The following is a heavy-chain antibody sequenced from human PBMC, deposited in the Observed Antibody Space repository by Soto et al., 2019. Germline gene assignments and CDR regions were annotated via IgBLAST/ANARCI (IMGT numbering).Heavy chain of an antibody. J-gene: IGHJ6*02. CDR1: GGSISSHY. CDR3: ARDQRVTIFGVAHYYYYYGMDV. V-gene: IGHV4-59*11. Sequence: PSETLSLTCTVSGGSISSHYWSWIRQPPGKGLEWIGYMYYSGSTNYNPSLKSRVTISVDKSKNQLSLKLSSVTAADTAVYYCARDQRVTIFGVAHYYYYYGMDVWGQGTTVTVSS. CDR2: MYYSGST. D-gene: IGHD3-3*01.